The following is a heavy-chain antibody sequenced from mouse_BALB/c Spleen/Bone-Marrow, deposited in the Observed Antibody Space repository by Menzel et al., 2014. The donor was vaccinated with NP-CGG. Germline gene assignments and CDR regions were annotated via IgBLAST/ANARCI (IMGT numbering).Heavy chain of an antibody. CDR2: IDPFSGGT. D-gene: IGHD2-4*01. J-gene: IGHJ2*01. CDR3: ASYDYDVNY. Sequence: VQLQQSGPELMKPGASVKISCKASGYPFTSYHMHWVKQSHGKSLEWIGYIDPFSGGTTYNQKFKGKATLTVDKSSSTAYMHLSSLTSEDSAVYYCASYDYDVNYWGQGTTLTVSS. V-gene: IGHV1S135*01. CDR1: GYPFTSYH.